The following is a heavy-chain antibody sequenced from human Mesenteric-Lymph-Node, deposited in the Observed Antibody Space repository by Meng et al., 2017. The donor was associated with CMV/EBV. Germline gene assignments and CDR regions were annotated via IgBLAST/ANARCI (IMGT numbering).Heavy chain of an antibody. CDR2: IYYSGST. CDR3: ARRRDYYGSGSYSAGAFDI. Sequence: GSLRLSCTVSGGSVSSGSYYWSWIRQPPGKGLEWIGYIYYSGSTNYNPSLKSRVTISVDTSKNQFSLKLSSVTAADTAVYYCARRRDYYGSGSYSAGAFDIWGQGTMVTDSS. V-gene: IGHV4-61*01. D-gene: IGHD3-10*01. CDR1: GGSVSSGSYY. J-gene: IGHJ3*02.